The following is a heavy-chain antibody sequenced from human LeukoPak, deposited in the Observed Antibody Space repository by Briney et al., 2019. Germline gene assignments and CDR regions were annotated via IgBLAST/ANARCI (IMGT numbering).Heavy chain of an antibody. CDR1: GGSLSSYY. J-gene: IGHJ5*02. CDR2: IYYSGST. V-gene: IGHV4-59*12. CDR3: ARGSKYYYDSSPPVWFDP. Sequence: SETLSLTCTVSGGSLSSYYWSCIRQPPGKGLEWIGYIYYSGSTNSTPSLTSRVTISVDTSKNQFSLKLSSVTAADTAVYYCARGSKYYYDSSPPVWFDPWGQGTLVTVSS. D-gene: IGHD3-22*01.